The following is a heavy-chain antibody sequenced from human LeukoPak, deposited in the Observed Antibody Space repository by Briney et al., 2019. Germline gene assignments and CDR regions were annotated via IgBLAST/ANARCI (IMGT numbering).Heavy chain of an antibody. D-gene: IGHD3-22*01. CDR3: AKVGYYYDSSGYPPDFDY. CDR1: GFTFSSYA. V-gene: IGHV3-23*01. CDR2: ISGSGGST. J-gene: IGHJ4*02. Sequence: GGSLRLSCAAAGFTFSSYAMSWVRQAPGKGLEWVSAISGSGGSTYYADSVKGRFTISRDNSKNTLYLQMNSLRAEDTAVYYCAKVGYYYDSSGYPPDFDYWGQGTLVTVSS.